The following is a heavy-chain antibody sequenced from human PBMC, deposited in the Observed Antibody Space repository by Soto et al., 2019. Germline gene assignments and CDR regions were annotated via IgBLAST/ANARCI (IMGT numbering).Heavy chain of an antibody. Sequence: GGSLRLSCAASGFTFSNAWMSWVRQAPGKGLEWVGRIKSKTDGGTTDYASPVKGRFTISRDDSKNTLYLHMNSLKTEDTAVYYCTDGVVAATGYYYYSGMDVWGQGTTVTVSS. CDR2: IKSKTDGGTT. V-gene: IGHV3-15*01. J-gene: IGHJ6*02. CDR3: TDGVVAATGYYYYSGMDV. D-gene: IGHD2-15*01. CDR1: GFTFSNAW.